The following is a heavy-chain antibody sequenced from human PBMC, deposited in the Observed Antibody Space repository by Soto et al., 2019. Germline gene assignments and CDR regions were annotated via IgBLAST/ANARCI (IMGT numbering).Heavy chain of an antibody. CDR2: IYHSVST. D-gene: IGHD2-21*02. J-gene: IGHJ5*02. CDR1: GGSISSGGYS. Sequence: QLQLQESGSGLVKPSQTLSLTCAVSGGSISSGGYSWSWIRQPPGKGLEWIGYIYHSVSTYYNPSLKSRVTISVDRSKNQFSLKLSSVTAADTAVYYCARVAYCGGDCYRGFDPWGQGTLVTVSS. V-gene: IGHV4-30-2*01. CDR3: ARVAYCGGDCYRGFDP.